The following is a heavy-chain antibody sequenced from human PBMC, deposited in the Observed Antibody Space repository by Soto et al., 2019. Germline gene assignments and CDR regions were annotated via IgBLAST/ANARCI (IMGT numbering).Heavy chain of an antibody. CDR2: IYYSGST. Sequence: SETLSLTCTVSGGSISSSSYYWGWIRQPPGKGLEWIGSIYYSGSTYYNPSLKSRVTISVDTSKNQFSLKLSSVTAADTAVYYCARQLLSDHDALDIWGQGTMVTVSS. CDR3: ARQLLSDHDALDI. J-gene: IGHJ3*02. D-gene: IGHD2-2*01. V-gene: IGHV4-39*01. CDR1: GGSISSSSYY.